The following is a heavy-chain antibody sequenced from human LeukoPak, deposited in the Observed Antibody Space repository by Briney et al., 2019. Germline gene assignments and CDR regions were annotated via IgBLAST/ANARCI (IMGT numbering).Heavy chain of an antibody. J-gene: IGHJ4*02. Sequence: GGSLRLSCAASGFIFSSKWIHWVRQAPGKGLEWVSRIDNGGSYTSYADSVKGRFTISRDNAKNTLYLQMNSLRAEDTAVYYCARGDYYDTSFDYWGQGTLVTVSS. CDR2: IDNGGSYT. CDR3: ARGDYYDTSFDY. D-gene: IGHD3-22*01. CDR1: GFIFSSKW. V-gene: IGHV3-74*01.